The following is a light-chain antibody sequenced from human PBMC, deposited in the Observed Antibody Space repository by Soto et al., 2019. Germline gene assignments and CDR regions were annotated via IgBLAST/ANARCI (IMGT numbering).Light chain of an antibody. CDR2: EVS. V-gene: IGLV2-14*01. Sequence: SALTQPASVAGFPGQSITISCTGTTSDVGGYNYVSWYQHHPGNAPKLIIYEVSSRSSGVSNRFSGSKSGNTASLIISGLQTEDEADYYCSSYTSSSTSVFGTGTKVTVL. CDR1: TSDVGGYNY. J-gene: IGLJ1*01. CDR3: SSYTSSSTSV.